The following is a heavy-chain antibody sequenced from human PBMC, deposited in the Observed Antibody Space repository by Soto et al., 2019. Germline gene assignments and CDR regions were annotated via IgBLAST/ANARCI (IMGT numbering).Heavy chain of an antibody. CDR2: ISAYNGNT. Sequence: GASVKVSCKASGYTFTSYGISWVRQAPGQGPEWMGWISAYNGNTNYAQKLQGRVTMTTDTSTSTAYMELSSLTSEDTAVYYCASFRFSGSYYFDYWGQGTLVTVSS. CDR1: GYTFTSYG. J-gene: IGHJ4*01. V-gene: IGHV1-18*01. D-gene: IGHD1-26*01. CDR3: ASFRFSGSYYFDY.